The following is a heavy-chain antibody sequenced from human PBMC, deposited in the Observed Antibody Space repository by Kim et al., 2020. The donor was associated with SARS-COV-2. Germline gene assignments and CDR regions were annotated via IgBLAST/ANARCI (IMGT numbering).Heavy chain of an antibody. CDR1: GFNFSDYS. J-gene: IGHJ4*01. CDR2: IKCNGRKQ. V-gene: IGHV3-30*04. D-gene: IGHD3-3*01. Sequence: GGSLRLSCAASGFNFSDYSMNWVRQAPGKGLEWVSIIKCNGRKQYYADSVKGRFTISRDNTKTPLYLQMNSLRADDTALYYCASGKGDYDCWGAFDYSG. CDR3: ASGKGDYDCWGAFDY.